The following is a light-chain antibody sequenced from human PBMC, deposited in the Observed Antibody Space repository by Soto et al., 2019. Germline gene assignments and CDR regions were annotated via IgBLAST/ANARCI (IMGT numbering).Light chain of an antibody. J-gene: IGLJ1*01. Sequence: QSVLTQPASVSGSPGQSITISRTGTSSDVGGYNYVSWYQQHPGKAPKLMIYEVSNRPSGVSNRFSGSKSGNTASLTISGLQAEDEADYYCSSYTSSSTPDVFGTGTKVTV. CDR1: SSDVGGYNY. CDR3: SSYTSSSTPDV. V-gene: IGLV2-14*01. CDR2: EVS.